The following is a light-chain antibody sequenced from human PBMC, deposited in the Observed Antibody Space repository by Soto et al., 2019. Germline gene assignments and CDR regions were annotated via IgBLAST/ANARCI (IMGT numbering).Light chain of an antibody. CDR3: QQSYSTQRT. CDR2: AAS. V-gene: IGKV1-39*01. J-gene: IGKJ1*01. CDR1: QIISTY. Sequence: DIQMTQSPSSLSASVGDGVTITCRASQIISTYLNWYQQKPGKAPKLLIYAASNLESGVPSRFSGSGSGTDFTLTISALQPEDSATYHCQQSYSTQRTFGHGTKVDIK.